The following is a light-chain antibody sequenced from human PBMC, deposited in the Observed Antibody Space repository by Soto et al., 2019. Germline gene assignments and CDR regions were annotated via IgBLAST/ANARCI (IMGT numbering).Light chain of an antibody. CDR3: QLYGSSLRA. CDR2: GAS. Sequence: EIVLTQSPATLSLSPGERATLSCRASQSVSSYLAWYQQKPGQAPRLLIYGASSRATGIPDRFSGSGSGTDFTLTISRLEPEDFAVYYCQLYGSSLRAFGQGTKVDIK. CDR1: QSVSSY. V-gene: IGKV3-20*01. J-gene: IGKJ1*01.